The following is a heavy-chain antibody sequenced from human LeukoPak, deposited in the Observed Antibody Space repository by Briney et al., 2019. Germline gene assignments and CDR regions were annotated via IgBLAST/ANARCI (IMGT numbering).Heavy chain of an antibody. CDR3: ARGGVVITTMFGY. CDR2: INPNSGGT. D-gene: IGHD3-22*01. Sequence: GASVKVSCKASGYTFTGYYMHWVRQAPGQGLEWMGWINPNSGGTNNAQKFQGRVTMTRDTSISTAYMELSRLRSDDTAVYYCARGGVVITTMFGYWGQGTLVTVSS. V-gene: IGHV1-2*02. CDR1: GYTFTGYY. J-gene: IGHJ4*02.